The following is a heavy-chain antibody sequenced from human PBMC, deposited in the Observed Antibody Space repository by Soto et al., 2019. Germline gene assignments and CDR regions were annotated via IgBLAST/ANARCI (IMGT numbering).Heavy chain of an antibody. J-gene: IGHJ4*02. Sequence: QVQLVQSGAEVKKPGASLKVSCKASGYTFTSYGISWVRQAPGQGLERMGWISAYNGNTNYAQKLQGRVTMTTDTSTSTAYMELRSLRSDDTAVYYCASMVRGVPVTDYYFDYWGQGTLVTVSS. CDR3: ASMVRGVPVTDYYFDY. D-gene: IGHD3-10*01. CDR1: GYTFTSYG. V-gene: IGHV1-18*01. CDR2: ISAYNGNT.